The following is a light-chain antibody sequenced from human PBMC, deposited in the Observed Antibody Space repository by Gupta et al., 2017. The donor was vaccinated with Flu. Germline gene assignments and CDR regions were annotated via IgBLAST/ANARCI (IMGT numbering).Light chain of an antibody. V-gene: IGLV4-60*03. J-gene: IGLJ3*02. CDR2: LESSGTD. Sequence: VKPTWTLSSGQSRYIIAGHEQQPGNAPRYLMKLESSGTDNKGSEVPDRCSGSSSGADSYLTIANRQSEDEADYYCETWYTNTQVFGGGTKLTVL. CDR3: ETWYTNTQV. CDR1: SGQSRYI.